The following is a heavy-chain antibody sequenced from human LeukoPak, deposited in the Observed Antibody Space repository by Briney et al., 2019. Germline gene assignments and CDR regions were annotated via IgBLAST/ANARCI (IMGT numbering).Heavy chain of an antibody. CDR1: GFTFSRYA. CDR2: ISTSGGNT. CDR3: ARDIRDAGNYGRFDP. D-gene: IGHD4-17*01. J-gene: IGHJ5*02. Sequence: GGSLRLSCAGSGFTFSRYAMTWVRQTPGKGLEWVSSISTSGGNTYYLDSVKGRLTISRDNSKNTLYLQMNSLRAEDTALYRCARDIRDAGNYGRFDPWGQGTLVTVSS. V-gene: IGHV3-23*01.